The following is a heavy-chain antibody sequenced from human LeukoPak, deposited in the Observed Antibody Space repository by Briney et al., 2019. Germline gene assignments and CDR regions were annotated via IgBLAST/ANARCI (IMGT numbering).Heavy chain of an antibody. D-gene: IGHD5-24*01. CDR3: ARGDGYNQIDY. CDR1: GGTFSSYA. J-gene: IGHJ4*02. CDR2: IIPIFGTA. Sequence: SVKVSCKASGGTFSSYATSWVRQAPGQGLEWMGRIIPIFGTANYAQKFQGRVTITTDESTSTAYMELSSLRSEDTAVYYCARGDGYNQIDYWGQGTLVTVSS. V-gene: IGHV1-69*05.